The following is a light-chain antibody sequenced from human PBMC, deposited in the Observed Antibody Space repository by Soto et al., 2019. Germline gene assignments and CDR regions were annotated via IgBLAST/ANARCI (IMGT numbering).Light chain of an antibody. Sequence: EIVLTQSPGTLSLSPGERATLSCRASQSVSSAYLAWYQHKPGQPPTLLIYAASSRVTGIPDRFSGSGSGTDFTLTITRLEPEDFAVYYCKLYGSSSTLTFGQGTKVDIQ. J-gene: IGKJ1*01. CDR2: AAS. CDR1: QSVSSAY. V-gene: IGKV3-20*01. CDR3: KLYGSSSTLT.